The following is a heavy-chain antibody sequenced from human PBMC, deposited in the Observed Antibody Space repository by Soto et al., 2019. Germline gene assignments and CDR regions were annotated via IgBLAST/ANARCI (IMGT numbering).Heavy chain of an antibody. D-gene: IGHD2-2*01. CDR3: ARGLLGGAAI. J-gene: IGHJ4*02. Sequence: SETLSLTCAVYGGSFRGYYWSWIRQPTGKGLERIGEINHSGSTNYNPSLTSRVTISVDTSNNQFSLKLSSVTAADTAVYYCARGLLGGAAIWGQGTLVTVS. CDR1: GGSFRGYY. CDR2: INHSGST. V-gene: IGHV4-34*01.